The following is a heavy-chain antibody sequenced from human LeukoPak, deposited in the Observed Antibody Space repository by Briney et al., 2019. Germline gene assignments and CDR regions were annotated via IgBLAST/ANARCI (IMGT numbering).Heavy chain of an antibody. Sequence: GRSLRLSCAASGFTVRSNYMIWARQASGKGLEWVSDNYSGGSTYYADSVKGRFTISRDNSKNTLYLQINSLKAEDTAVYNCARKRGYSYGTFDYWGQANLVTVSS. CDR2: NYSGGST. CDR1: GFTVRSNY. V-gene: IGHV3-66*01. D-gene: IGHD5-18*01. CDR3: ARKRGYSYGTFDY. J-gene: IGHJ4*02.